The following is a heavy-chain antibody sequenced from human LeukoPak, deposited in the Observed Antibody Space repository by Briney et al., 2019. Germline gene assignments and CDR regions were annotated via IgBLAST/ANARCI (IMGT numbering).Heavy chain of an antibody. Sequence: GGSLRLSCAASGFTFSDYAMNWVRQAPWKGLEWVSYISSSSTTIQYSDSVRGRFTISRDNAKNSLYLQMRSLRAEDTAVYYCARGNLPSIVDHWGQGTLVTVSS. CDR3: ARGNLPSIVDH. J-gene: IGHJ4*02. V-gene: IGHV3-48*04. D-gene: IGHD2-21*01. CDR1: GFTFSDYA. CDR2: ISSSSTTI.